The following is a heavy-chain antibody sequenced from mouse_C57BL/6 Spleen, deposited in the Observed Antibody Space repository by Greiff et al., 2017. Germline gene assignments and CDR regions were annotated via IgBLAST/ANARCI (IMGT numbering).Heavy chain of an antibody. CDR1: GYSITSGYY. CDR2: ISYDGSN. V-gene: IGHV3-6*01. Sequence: VQLKESGPGLVKPSQSLSLTCSVTGYSITSGYYWNWIRQFPGNKLEWMGYISYDGSNNYNPSLKNRISITRDTSKNQFFLKLNSVTTEDTATYYCAGGRRYFDYWGQGTTLTVSS. CDR3: AGGRRYFDY. J-gene: IGHJ2*01.